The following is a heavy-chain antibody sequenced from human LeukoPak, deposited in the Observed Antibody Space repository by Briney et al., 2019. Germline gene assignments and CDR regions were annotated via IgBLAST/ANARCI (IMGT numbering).Heavy chain of an antibody. CDR3: AREPTVTTYAFDI. V-gene: IGHV4-59*01. J-gene: IGHJ3*02. Sequence: PSETLSLTCTGSGDSISSYYWSWIREPPGKGLEWIGYIYYSGSTNYNHSLKSRVIISVDTSKNKFSLKLSSVTAADTAVYYCAREPTVTTYAFDIWGQGTMVTVSS. CDR2: IYYSGST. CDR1: GDSISSYY. D-gene: IGHD4-17*01.